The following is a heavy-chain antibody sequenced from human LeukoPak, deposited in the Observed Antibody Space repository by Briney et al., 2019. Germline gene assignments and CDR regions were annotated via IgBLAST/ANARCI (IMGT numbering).Heavy chain of an antibody. Sequence: YPGGSLRLSCAASGFTFSSYWMSWVRQAPGKGLEWVANIKQDGSDKYYVDSVKGRFTISRDNAKNSLYLQMNSLRAEDTAVYYCARDFRMTTVVRAEPTYYYYYYMDVWGKGTTVTVSS. CDR1: GFTFSSYW. D-gene: IGHD4-23*01. J-gene: IGHJ6*03. V-gene: IGHV3-7*01. CDR2: IKQDGSDK. CDR3: ARDFRMTTVVRAEPTYYYYYYMDV.